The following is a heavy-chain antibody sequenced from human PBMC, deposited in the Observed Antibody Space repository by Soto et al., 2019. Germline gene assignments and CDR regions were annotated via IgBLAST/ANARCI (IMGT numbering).Heavy chain of an antibody. CDR3: AANRGYNYYYGMDV. V-gene: IGHV3-23*01. D-gene: IGHD3-22*01. J-gene: IGHJ6*02. CDR2: ISGSGGST. CDR1: GFTFSSYA. Sequence: EVQLLESGGGLVQPGGSLRLSCAASGFTFSSYAMSWVRQAPGKGLEWVSAISGSGGSTYYADSVKGRFTISRDNSKNTLYLQMNSLRAEDTAVYYCAANRGYNYYYGMDVWGQGITVTVSS.